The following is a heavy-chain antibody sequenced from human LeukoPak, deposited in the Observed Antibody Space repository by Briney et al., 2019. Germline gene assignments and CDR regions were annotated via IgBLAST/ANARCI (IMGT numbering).Heavy chain of an antibody. V-gene: IGHV4-61*02. CDR1: GGSISSGSYY. Sequence: PSETLSLTCTVSGGSISSGSYYWSWIRQPAGTGLEWIGRIYTSGSTNYNPSLKSRVTISVDTSKNQFSLKLSSVTAADTAVYYCARSGYSNFDYWGQGTLVTVSS. D-gene: IGHD3-3*01. CDR2: IYTSGST. CDR3: ARSGYSNFDY. J-gene: IGHJ4*02.